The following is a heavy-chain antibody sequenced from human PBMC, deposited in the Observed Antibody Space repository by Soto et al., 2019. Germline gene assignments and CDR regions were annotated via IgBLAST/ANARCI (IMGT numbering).Heavy chain of an antibody. V-gene: IGHV4-59*01. J-gene: IGHJ5*02. CDR2: IYYSGST. CDR3: ARADRNWFDP. CDR1: GGSISSYY. D-gene: IGHD3-16*02. Sequence: SETLTLTCTVSGGSISSYYWSWIRQPPGKGLEWIGYIYYSGSTNYNPSLKSRVTISVDTSKNQFSLKLSSVTAADTAVYYCARADRNWFDPWGQGTLVTVSS.